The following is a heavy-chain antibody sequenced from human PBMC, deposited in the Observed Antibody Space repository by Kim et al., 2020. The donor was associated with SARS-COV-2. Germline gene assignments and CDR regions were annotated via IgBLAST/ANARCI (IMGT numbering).Heavy chain of an antibody. CDR1: GDSISSGGYY. CDR3: ARDAPEVGTS. Sequence: SETLSLTCAVSGDSISSGGYYWSWIRQHPGKGLEWIGYIYHSGSTYYNPSLKSRVIISVDTSKNQFSLKLTSVTVADTAVYYCARDAPEVGTSWGQGTLV. J-gene: IGHJ5*02. CDR2: IYHSGST. V-gene: IGHV4-31*11.